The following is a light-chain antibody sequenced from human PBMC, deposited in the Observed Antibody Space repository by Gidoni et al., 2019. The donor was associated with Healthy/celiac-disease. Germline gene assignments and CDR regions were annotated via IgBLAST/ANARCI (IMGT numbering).Light chain of an antibody. J-gene: IGLJ2*01. V-gene: IGLV3-21*04. Sequence: SYVLTQPPPVSVAPGKTARITCGGNNIGSKSLHWYQQKPGQAPVLVIYYDSDRPSGIPERFSGSNSGNTATLTISRVEAGDEADYYCQVWDSSSDPYVVFGGGTKLTVL. CDR1: NIGSKS. CDR2: YDS. CDR3: QVWDSSSDPYVV.